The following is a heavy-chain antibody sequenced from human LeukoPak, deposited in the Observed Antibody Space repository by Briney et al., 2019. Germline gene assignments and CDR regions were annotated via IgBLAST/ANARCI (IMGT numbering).Heavy chain of an antibody. CDR3: ARDGSYSSGWYGFDFDY. CDR2: INSDGSST. J-gene: IGHJ4*02. CDR1: GFTFSSYW. Sequence: SGGSLRLSCAASGFTFSSYWMHWVRQAPGKGLVWVSRINSDGSSTSYADSVKGRFTISRDNAKNTLYLQMNSLRAEDTAVYYCARDGSYSSGWYGFDFDYWGQGTLVTVSS. D-gene: IGHD6-19*01. V-gene: IGHV3-74*01.